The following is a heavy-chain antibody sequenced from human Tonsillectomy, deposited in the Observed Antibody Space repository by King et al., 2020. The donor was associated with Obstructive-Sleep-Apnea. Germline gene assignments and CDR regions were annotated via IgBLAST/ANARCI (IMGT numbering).Heavy chain of an antibody. CDR2: INPNSGGT. CDR3: AGDDGEIGVVYSD. CDR1: GYTFTGYY. J-gene: IGHJ4*02. V-gene: IGHV1-2*02. Sequence: QLVQSVAEVKNPGASVKVSCKASGYTFTGYYMHWVRQAPGQGLEWMGWINPNSGGTNYAQKFQGRVTMTRDTFISTAYMELSRLRSDDTAVYYCAGDDGEIGVVYSDWGQGTLVTVSS. D-gene: IGHD3-22*01.